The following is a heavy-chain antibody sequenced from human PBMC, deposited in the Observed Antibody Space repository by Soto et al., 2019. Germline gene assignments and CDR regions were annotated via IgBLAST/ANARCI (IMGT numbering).Heavy chain of an antibody. V-gene: IGHV1-3*01. D-gene: IGHD7-27*01. J-gene: IGHJ4*02. Sequence: QVHLLQSGAEVGKPGASVKVSCKASGYTFSSYAMHWARQAPGQRLEWMGWINAGYGNTKPSQKIQNRVTISRDTYVSTAYMELTSLRSEDTAVYYCGRDTGDGTFDFWGQGPLVTVSS. CDR1: GYTFSSYA. CDR2: INAGYGNT. CDR3: GRDTGDGTFDF.